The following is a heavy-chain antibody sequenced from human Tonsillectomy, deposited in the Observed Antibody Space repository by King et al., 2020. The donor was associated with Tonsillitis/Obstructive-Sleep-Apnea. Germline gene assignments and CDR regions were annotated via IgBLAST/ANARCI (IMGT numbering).Heavy chain of an antibody. CDR3: ARGYSGSGNAFDI. J-gene: IGHJ3*02. CDR2: IYHTGSA. D-gene: IGHD3-10*01. Sequence: LQLQESGPGLVKPSGTLSLTCSVSGGSINSSNWWSWVRQPPGKGLEWIGEIYHTGSANYNSSLSNRATISVDKSKNQFSLKLYSVTAADTAAYYCARGYSGSGNAFDIWGQGTMVTVSS. CDR1: GGSINSSNW. V-gene: IGHV4-4*02.